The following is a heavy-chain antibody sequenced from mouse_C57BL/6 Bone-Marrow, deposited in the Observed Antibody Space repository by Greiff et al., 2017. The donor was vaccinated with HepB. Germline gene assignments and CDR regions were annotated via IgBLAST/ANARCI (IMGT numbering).Heavy chain of an antibody. V-gene: IGHV1-4*01. CDR2: INPSSGYT. Sequence: VQLQQSGAELARPGASVKMSCKASGYTFTSYTMHWVKQRPGQGLEWIGYINPSSGYTKYNQKFKDKATLTADKSTSTAYMQLSSLTSEDSAVYYCARSEDGYYDYAMDYWGQGTSVTVSS. CDR1: GYTFTSYT. CDR3: ARSEDGYYDYAMDY. J-gene: IGHJ4*01. D-gene: IGHD2-3*01.